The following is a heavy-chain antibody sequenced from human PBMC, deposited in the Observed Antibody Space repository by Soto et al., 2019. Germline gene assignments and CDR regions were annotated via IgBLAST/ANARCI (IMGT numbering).Heavy chain of an antibody. J-gene: IGHJ3*02. CDR2: MNPNSGNT. CDR1: GYTFTSYD. CDR3: ARGVVDPFGVVYLDAFDI. Sequence: ASVKVSCKASGYTFTSYDINWVRQATGQGLEWMGWMNPNSGNTGYAQKFQGRVTMTRNTSISTAYMELSSLRSEDTAVYYCARGVVDPFGVVYLDAFDIWGQGTMVTVSS. D-gene: IGHD3-3*01. V-gene: IGHV1-8*01.